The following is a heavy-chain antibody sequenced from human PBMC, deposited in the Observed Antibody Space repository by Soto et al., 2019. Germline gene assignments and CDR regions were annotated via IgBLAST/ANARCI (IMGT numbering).Heavy chain of an antibody. CDR2: IKSKEKGGKI. CDR1: GFTFPRSR. V-gene: IGHV3-15*01. J-gene: IGHJ4*02. Sequence: EVQLVTLGAGWANPGASLGPSCLPSGFTFPRSRINWARQPPGRGLGCIGRIKSKEKGGKIDYAAPMKDTFIISRDDLRNTLYLQINSLQSVDTGVYYCTWVAAILDWGQGTLVTVSS. D-gene: IGHD2-15*01. CDR3: TWVAAILD.